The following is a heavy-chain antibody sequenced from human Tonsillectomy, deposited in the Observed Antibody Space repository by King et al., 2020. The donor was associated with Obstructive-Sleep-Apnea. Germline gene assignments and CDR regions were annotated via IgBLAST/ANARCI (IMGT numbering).Heavy chain of an antibody. CDR2: ISSSSSYI. V-gene: IGHV3-21*01. Sequence: VQLVQSGGGLVKPGGSLRLSCAASGFTFSSYSMNWVRQAPGKGLEWVSSISSSSSYIYYADSVKGRFTISRDNAKNSLYLQMNSLRAEDTAVYYCARDGRLVAYAFDIWGQGTMVTVSS. D-gene: IGHD5-12*01. J-gene: IGHJ3*02. CDR3: ARDGRLVAYAFDI. CDR1: GFTFSSYS.